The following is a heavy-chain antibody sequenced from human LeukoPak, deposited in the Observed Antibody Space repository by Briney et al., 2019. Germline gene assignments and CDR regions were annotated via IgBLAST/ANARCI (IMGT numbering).Heavy chain of an antibody. CDR2: ISGSGGST. V-gene: IGHV3-23*01. Sequence: GGSLRLSCAASGFTFSSYWMSWVRQAPGKGLEWVSAISGSGGSTYYADSVKGRFTISRDNSKNTLYLQMNSLRAEDTAVYYCAKRTIAARLPDYWGQGTLVTVSS. CDR3: AKRTIAARLPDY. D-gene: IGHD6-6*01. CDR1: GFTFSSYW. J-gene: IGHJ4*02.